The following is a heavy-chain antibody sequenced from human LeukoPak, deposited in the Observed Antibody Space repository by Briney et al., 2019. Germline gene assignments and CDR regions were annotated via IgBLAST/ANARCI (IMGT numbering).Heavy chain of an antibody. J-gene: IGHJ2*01. CDR2: IYTNGAT. D-gene: IGHD6-19*01. CDR1: GGSISSYY. V-gene: IGHV4-4*07. CDR3: ARGPLGSGWYVADWYFGL. Sequence: SETLSLTCTVSGGSISSYYWSWIRQPPGKGLEWIGRIYTNGATNYNPSLKSRVTMSIDTSKNQFSLKFKSVTAADTAVYYCARGPLGSGWYVADWYFGLWGRGALVTVSS.